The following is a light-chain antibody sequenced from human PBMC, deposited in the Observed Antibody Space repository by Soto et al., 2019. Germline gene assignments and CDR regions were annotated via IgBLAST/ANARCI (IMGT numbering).Light chain of an antibody. Sequence: DIQMTQSPSTPSASVGDRVAITCRASQSITTWLAWYQQKPGKAPNLLIYDASSLESGVPSRFSGSGSGTEFTLTISSLQPVDFATYFCLQYQTYRTFGQGTKVDIK. V-gene: IGKV1-5*01. J-gene: IGKJ1*01. CDR3: LQYQTYRT. CDR2: DAS. CDR1: QSITTW.